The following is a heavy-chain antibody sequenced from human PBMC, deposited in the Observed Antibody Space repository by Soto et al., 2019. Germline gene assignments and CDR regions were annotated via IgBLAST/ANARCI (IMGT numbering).Heavy chain of an antibody. J-gene: IGHJ4*02. CDR3: ARMTTVTKTFDY. CDR2: IYYSGST. CDR1: GGSISSYY. Sequence: SETLSLTCTVSGGSISSYYWSWIRQPPGKGLEWIGYIYYSGSTNYNPSLKSRVTISVDTSKNQFSLKLSSVTAADTAVYYCARMTTVTKTFDYWGQGTLVTVSS. V-gene: IGHV4-59*01. D-gene: IGHD4-17*01.